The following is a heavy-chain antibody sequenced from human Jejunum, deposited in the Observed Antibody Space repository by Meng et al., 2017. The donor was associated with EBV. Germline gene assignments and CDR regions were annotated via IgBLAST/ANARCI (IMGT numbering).Heavy chain of an antibody. CDR1: GGCITSSDW. D-gene: IGHD2-15*01. J-gene: IGHJ4*02. Sequence: QVQLQESGPGLVNPSGTLSLTCAVSGGCITSSDWWTWVRQPPGEGLEWIGEIYHDGSSNYSPSLKSRVTILLDKSENHFSLKLNSVTAADTAVYYCARVRCSGGSCFYFDYWGQGARVTVSS. V-gene: IGHV4-4*02. CDR3: ARVRCSGGSCFYFDY. CDR2: IYHDGSS.